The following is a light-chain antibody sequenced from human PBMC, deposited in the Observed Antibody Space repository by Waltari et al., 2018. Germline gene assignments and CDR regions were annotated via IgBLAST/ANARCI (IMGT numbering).Light chain of an antibody. CDR2: DVV. V-gene: IGLV2-14*03. CDR1: SSDVGGYDY. Sequence: QSVLTQPASVSGSPGPSITISCPGPSSDVGGYDYVSWYQHSPGKAPKLIIYDVVKRPSGVSTRFSASKSDNTASLTISGLQAEDEGDYYCCSYKRGATWVFGGGTALTVL. J-gene: IGLJ3*02. CDR3: CSYKRGATWV.